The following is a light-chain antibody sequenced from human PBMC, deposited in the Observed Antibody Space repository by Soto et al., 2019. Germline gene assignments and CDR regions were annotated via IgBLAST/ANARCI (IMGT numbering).Light chain of an antibody. CDR3: QQRSNWPPGLT. V-gene: IGKV3-11*01. Sequence: EIVLTQSPATLSLSPGERATLSCRASQSVSRYLAWYQQKPGQAPRLLIYDASNRATGIPARFSGSGSGTDFTLTISSLEPEDFAVYYCQQRSNWPPGLTFGAGPKVDMK. J-gene: IGKJ3*01. CDR2: DAS. CDR1: QSVSRY.